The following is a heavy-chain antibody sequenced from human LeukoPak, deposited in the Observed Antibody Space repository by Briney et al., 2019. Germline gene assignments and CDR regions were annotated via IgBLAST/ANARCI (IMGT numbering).Heavy chain of an antibody. Sequence: ASVKVSCKASGYTFTSFYLHWVRQAPGQGLEWMGIINPFGGSTSYAQKFQGRVTMTRDTSTSTVYMELNGLRSEDTAVYYCARARQQWLLDYWGQGTLVTVSS. CDR1: GYTFTSFY. J-gene: IGHJ4*02. V-gene: IGHV1-46*01. CDR3: ARARQQWLLDY. CDR2: INPFGGST. D-gene: IGHD6-19*01.